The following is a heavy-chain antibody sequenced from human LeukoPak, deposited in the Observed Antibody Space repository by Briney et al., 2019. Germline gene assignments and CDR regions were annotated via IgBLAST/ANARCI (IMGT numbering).Heavy chain of an antibody. V-gene: IGHV4-61*02. J-gene: IGHJ4*02. CDR1: GGSISSGSYY. Sequence: PSETLSLTCTVSGGSISSGSYYWSWIRQPAGKGLEWIGRIYTSGSTNYNPSLKSRVTISVDTSKNQFSLKLSSVTAADTAVYYCARLYGIQLPHYDYWGQGTLVTVSS. D-gene: IGHD5-18*01. CDR3: ARLYGIQLPHYDY. CDR2: IYTSGST.